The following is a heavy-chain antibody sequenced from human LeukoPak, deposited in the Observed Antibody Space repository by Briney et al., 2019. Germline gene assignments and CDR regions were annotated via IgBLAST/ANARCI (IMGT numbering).Heavy chain of an antibody. V-gene: IGHV3-48*04. D-gene: IGHD1-1*01. CDR1: GFPFSDYS. CDR2: IGISSGNT. Sequence: GGSLRPSCTASGFPFSDYSMNWVRQAPGKGLEWISYIGISSGNTKYADSVKGRFTISADDARNSLYLQMNSLRVEDTAVYYCARDHNYAFDNWGQGTLVSVSS. J-gene: IGHJ4*02. CDR3: ARDHNYAFDN.